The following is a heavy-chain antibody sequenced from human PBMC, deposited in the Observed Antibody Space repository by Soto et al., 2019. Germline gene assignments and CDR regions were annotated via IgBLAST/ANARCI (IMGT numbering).Heavy chain of an antibody. CDR3: AKNVADGHYSMDV. CDR1: GFAFSRYS. V-gene: IGHV3-48*02. CDR2: ISSSSNTI. J-gene: IGHJ6*03. Sequence: GSLRLSCAASGFAFSRYSMNWVRQAPGKGLEWVSYISSSSNTIYNADSVKGRFTISRDNAQNSLYLQMNSLRDEDTGVYFCAKNVADGHYSMDVWGQGTTVTVSS.